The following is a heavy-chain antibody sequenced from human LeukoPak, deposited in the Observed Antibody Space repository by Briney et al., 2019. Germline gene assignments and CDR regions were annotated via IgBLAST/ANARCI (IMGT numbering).Heavy chain of an antibody. CDR2: INPSGGST. D-gene: IGHD2-2*01. J-gene: IGHJ4*02. Sequence: ASVKVSCKASGYTFTSYYMHWVRQAPGQGLEWMGIINPSGGSTSYAQKFQGRVTMTRDMSTSTVYMELSSLRSEDTAVYYCARASIVVVPAAPIAYFDYWGQGTLVTVSS. CDR3: ARASIVVVPAAPIAYFDY. V-gene: IGHV1-46*01. CDR1: GYTFTSYY.